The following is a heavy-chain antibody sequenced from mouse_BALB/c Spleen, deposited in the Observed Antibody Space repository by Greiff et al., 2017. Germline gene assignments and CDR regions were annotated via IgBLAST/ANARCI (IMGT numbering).Heavy chain of an antibody. V-gene: IGHV14-3*02. J-gene: IGHJ4*01. Sequence: EVQLQESGAELVKPGASVKLSCTASGFNIKDTYMHWVKQRPEQGLEWIGRIDPANGNTKYDPKFQGKATITADTSSNTAYLQLSSLTSEDTAVYYCALYYGYDSWFAYWGQGTSVTVSS. D-gene: IGHD2-2*01. CDR1: GFNIKDTY. CDR3: ALYYGYDSWFAY. CDR2: IDPANGNT.